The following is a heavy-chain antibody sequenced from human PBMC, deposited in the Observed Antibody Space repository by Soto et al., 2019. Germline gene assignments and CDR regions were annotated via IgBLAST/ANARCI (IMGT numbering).Heavy chain of an antibody. CDR3: ERGGRHGGGPAYYYYMDV. CDR1: GFTFNFYS. Sequence: EVQLVESGGGLVKPGGSLRLSCAASGFTFNFYSLNWVRQAPGKGLEWVSSISPSGGFISYADSVKGRFTLSNDNAKNSLYLEMSSLRAEDTAVYFCERGGRHGGGPAYYYYMDVWGKGTTVTVSS. CDR2: ISPSGGFI. V-gene: IGHV3-21*02. J-gene: IGHJ6*03. D-gene: IGHD3-16*01.